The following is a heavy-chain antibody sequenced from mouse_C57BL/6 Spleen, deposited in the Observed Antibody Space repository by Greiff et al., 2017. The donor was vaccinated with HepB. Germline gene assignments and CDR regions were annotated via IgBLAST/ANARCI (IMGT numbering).Heavy chain of an antibody. V-gene: IGHV2-5*01. CDR2: IWRGGST. Sequence: SGFSLTSSGVHWVRQSPGKGLEWLGVIWRGGSTDYNAAFMSRLSITKDNSKSQVFFKMNSLQADDTAIYYCAKMGSSPMDYWGQGTSVTVSS. J-gene: IGHJ4*01. CDR1: GFSLTSSG. D-gene: IGHD1-1*01. CDR3: AKMGSSPMDY.